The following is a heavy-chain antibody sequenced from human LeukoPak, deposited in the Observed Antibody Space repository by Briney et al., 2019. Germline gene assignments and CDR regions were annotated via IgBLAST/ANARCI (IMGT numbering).Heavy chain of an antibody. V-gene: IGHV4-59*02. J-gene: IGHJ4*02. CDR1: GGSVSSYY. D-gene: IGHD6-13*01. CDR3: ARGSSWYVY. Sequence: PSETLSLTCSVSGGSVSSYYWSWIRQSPGKGLEWIGEIYHSGSTNYNPSLKSRVTISVDKSKNQFSLKLSSVTAADTAVYYCARGSSWYVYWGQGTLVTVSS. CDR2: IYHSGST.